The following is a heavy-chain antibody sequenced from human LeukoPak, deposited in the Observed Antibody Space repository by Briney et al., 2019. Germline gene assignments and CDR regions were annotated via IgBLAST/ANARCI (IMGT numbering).Heavy chain of an antibody. Sequence: GASVKVSCKASGYSFTSYCMHWVRQAPGQRLEWMGWINAGNSNTKFSQKFQGRVTITRDTSASTAYMELSSLRSEDTAVYYCARFLGGSYGMDVWGQGTTVTVSS. J-gene: IGHJ6*02. CDR1: GYSFTSYC. D-gene: IGHD1-26*01. CDR2: INAGNSNT. V-gene: IGHV1-3*01. CDR3: ARFLGGSYGMDV.